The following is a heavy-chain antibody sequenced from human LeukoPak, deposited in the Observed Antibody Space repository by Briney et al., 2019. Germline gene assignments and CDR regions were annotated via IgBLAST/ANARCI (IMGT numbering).Heavy chain of an antibody. CDR1: GFTFSSYA. CDR2: ISYDGSNK. CDR3: ARDSCSSTSCYAGIFDY. D-gene: IGHD2-2*01. Sequence: GGSLRLSCATSGFTFSSYAMHWVRQAPGKGLEWVAVISYDGSNKYYADSVKGRFTISRDNSKNTLYLQMNSLRAEDTAVYYCARDSCSSTSCYAGIFDYWGQGTLVTVSS. V-gene: IGHV3-30*04. J-gene: IGHJ4*02.